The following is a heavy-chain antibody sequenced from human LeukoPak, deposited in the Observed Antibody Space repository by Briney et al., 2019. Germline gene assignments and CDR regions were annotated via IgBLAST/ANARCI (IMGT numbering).Heavy chain of an antibody. J-gene: IGHJ1*01. V-gene: IGHV1-18*01. CDR2: ISAYNGNT. Sequence: ASVKVSCKASGYTFTSYGISWVRQAPGQGLEWMGWISAYNGNTNYAQKLQGRVTMTTDTSTSTAYMELRSLRPDDTAVYYCARDCSGGSCYSAEYFQHWGQGTLVTVSS. D-gene: IGHD2-15*01. CDR1: GYTFTSYG. CDR3: ARDCSGGSCYSAEYFQH.